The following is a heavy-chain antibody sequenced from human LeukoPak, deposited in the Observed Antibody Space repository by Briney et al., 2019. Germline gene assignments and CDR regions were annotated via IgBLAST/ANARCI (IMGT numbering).Heavy chain of an antibody. CDR3: ARGIVGTTPIFDY. D-gene: IGHD1-26*01. J-gene: IGHJ4*02. CDR2: INPSGGST. CDR1: SYMFTRYG. V-gene: IGHV1-46*01. Sequence: ASVKVSCKASSYMFTRYGISWVRQAPGQGLEWMGIINPSGGSTSYAQKFQGRVTMTRDMSTSTVYMELSSLRSEDTAVYYCARGIVGTTPIFDYWGQGTLVTVSS.